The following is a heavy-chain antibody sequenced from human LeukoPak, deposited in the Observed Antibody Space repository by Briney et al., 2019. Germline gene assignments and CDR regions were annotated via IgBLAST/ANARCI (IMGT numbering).Heavy chain of an antibody. CDR2: ISSGSSYI. J-gene: IGHJ4*02. D-gene: IGHD1-26*01. CDR3: AREFFDREGGTTVLDY. CDR1: GFTFSSTS. Sequence: PGGSLRPSCAASGFTFSSTSMNWVRQAPGKGLEWVSSISSGSSYIFYADSVKGRFTISRDNAKNSLYLQMNSLRAEDTAVYYCAREFFDREGGTTVLDYWGQGTLVTVSS. V-gene: IGHV3-21*01.